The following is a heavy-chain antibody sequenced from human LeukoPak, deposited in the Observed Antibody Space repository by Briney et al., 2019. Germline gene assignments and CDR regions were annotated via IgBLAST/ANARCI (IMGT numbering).Heavy chain of an antibody. V-gene: IGHV4-4*09. D-gene: IGHD3-16*01. CDR1: GGSIDNHH. CDR2: SGGA. CDR3: AVYFAGQGGRGS. J-gene: IGHJ4*02. Sequence: PSETLSLICIVSGGSIDNHHWSWIRQPPGKGLEWIGNSGGADYNPSLRSRVTVSVDTSKNQFSLKLTSMTAADTAVYFCAVYFAGQGGRGSWGQGAPVTVSS.